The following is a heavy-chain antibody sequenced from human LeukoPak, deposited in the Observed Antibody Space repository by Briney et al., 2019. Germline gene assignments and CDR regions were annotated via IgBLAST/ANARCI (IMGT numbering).Heavy chain of an antibody. V-gene: IGHV4-59*08. D-gene: IGHD3-9*01. Sequence: SETLSLTCTVSGGSISSYYWSWIRQPPGKGLEWIGYIYYSGSTNYNPSLKSRVTISVDTSKTQFSLKLSSVTAADTAVYYCARLPTSKYYDILTGYYNPTGYYFDYWGQGTLVTVSS. J-gene: IGHJ4*02. CDR2: IYYSGST. CDR1: GGSISSYY. CDR3: ARLPTSKYYDILTGYYNPTGYYFDY.